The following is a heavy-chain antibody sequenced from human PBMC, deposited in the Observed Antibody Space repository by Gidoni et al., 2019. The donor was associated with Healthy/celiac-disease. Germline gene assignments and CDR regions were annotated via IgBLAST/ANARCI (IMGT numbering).Heavy chain of an antibody. J-gene: IGHJ3*02. D-gene: IGHD6-19*01. V-gene: IGHV3-23*01. CDR3: AKDSGVAGNAFDI. CDR2: ISGSGGST. Sequence: EVQLLESGGGLVQPGGSLRLSCAASGFTFSSYAMSWVRQAPGKGLGWVSAISGSGGSTYYADSVKGRFTISRDNSKNTLYLQMNSLRAEDTAVYYCAKDSGVAGNAFDIWGQGTMVTVSS. CDR1: GFTFSSYA.